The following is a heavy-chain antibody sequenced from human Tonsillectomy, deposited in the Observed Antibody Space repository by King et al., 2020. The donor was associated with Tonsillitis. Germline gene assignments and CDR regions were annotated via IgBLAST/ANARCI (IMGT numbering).Heavy chain of an antibody. CDR2: ISYDGSNK. V-gene: IGHV3-30*03. J-gene: IGHJ5*02. CDR3: AITFWSGYYSASNWFDP. CDR1: GFTFSSYG. D-gene: IGHD3-3*01. Sequence: QLVQSGGGVVQPGRSLRLSCAASGFTFSSYGMHWVRQAPGKGLEWVAVISYDGSNKYYADSVKGRFTISRDNSKNTLYLQMNSLRAEDTAVYYCAITFWSGYYSASNWFDPRGQGTLVTVSS.